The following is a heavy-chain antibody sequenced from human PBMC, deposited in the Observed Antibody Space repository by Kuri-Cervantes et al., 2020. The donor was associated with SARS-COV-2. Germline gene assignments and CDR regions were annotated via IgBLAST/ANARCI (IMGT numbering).Heavy chain of an antibody. CDR1: GFTFGDYA. J-gene: IGHJ4*02. V-gene: IGHV3-72*01. D-gene: IGHD2-8*01. CDR2: IKNKDQGYTT. CDR3: SRAGPGVSWDF. Sequence: GESLKISCTASGFTFGDYAMSWFRQAPGKGLEWVGRIKNKDQGYTTYYAASVKGRFTISRDDSKDSLYLQLNSLKSEDTALYYCSRAGPGVSWDFWGQGTLVTVSS.